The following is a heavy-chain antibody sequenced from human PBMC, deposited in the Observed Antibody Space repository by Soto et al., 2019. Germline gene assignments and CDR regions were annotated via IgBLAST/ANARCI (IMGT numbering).Heavy chain of an antibody. CDR2: ISYDGSNK. CDR1: GFTFSSYA. Sequence: GGSLRLSCAASGFTFSSYAMHWVRQAPGKGLEWVAVISYDGSNKYYADSVKGRFTISRDNSKNTLYLQMNSLRAEDTAVYYCARDLQLEVGDYYGMDVWGQGTTVTVSS. CDR3: ARDLQLEVGDYYGMDV. V-gene: IGHV3-30-3*01. D-gene: IGHD1-1*01. J-gene: IGHJ6*02.